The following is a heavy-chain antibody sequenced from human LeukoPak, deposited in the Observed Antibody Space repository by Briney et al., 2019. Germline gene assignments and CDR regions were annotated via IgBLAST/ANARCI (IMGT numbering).Heavy chain of an antibody. CDR3: ARAGYYESSGYYEY. D-gene: IGHD3-22*01. Sequence: ASVKVSCKASGYTLTDYYMHWVRQAPGQGLEWMGRINPNSGGTNYAQKFQGRVTMTRDTSISTVYMELSRLRSDDTAVYYCARAGYYESSGYYEYWGQGTLVTVSS. CDR1: GYTLTDYY. CDR2: INPNSGGT. V-gene: IGHV1-2*06. J-gene: IGHJ4*02.